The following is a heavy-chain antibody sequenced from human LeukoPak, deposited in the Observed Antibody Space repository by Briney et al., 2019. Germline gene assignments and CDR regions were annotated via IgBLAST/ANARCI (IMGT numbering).Heavy chain of an antibody. J-gene: IGHJ5*02. V-gene: IGHV4-59*01. CDR1: GVPITDYY. CDR2: MYYSGDS. D-gene: IGHD1-14*01. Sequence: KTSETLSLTCNIPGVPITDYYWSWIRLAPRRGLEWIGYMYYSGDSNSNPSLEGRVTMSADTSTNQFSLRLTSVTAADTAIYYCARELPSTGNWFDPWGQGILVTVSS. CDR3: ARELPSTGNWFDP.